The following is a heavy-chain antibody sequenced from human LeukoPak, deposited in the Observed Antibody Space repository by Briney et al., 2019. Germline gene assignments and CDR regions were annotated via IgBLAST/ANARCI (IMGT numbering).Heavy chain of an antibody. D-gene: IGHD4-17*01. CDR2: IYHSGST. CDR1: GYSISSGYY. V-gene: IGHV4-38-2*01. CDR3: ASAFTKSTVNGGY. Sequence: SETLSLTCAVSGYSISSGYYWGWIRQPPGKGLEGIGSIYHSGSTYYNPSLKSRVTISVDTSKNQFSLKLSSVTAADTAVYYCASAFTKSTVNGGYWGQGTLVTVSS. J-gene: IGHJ4*02.